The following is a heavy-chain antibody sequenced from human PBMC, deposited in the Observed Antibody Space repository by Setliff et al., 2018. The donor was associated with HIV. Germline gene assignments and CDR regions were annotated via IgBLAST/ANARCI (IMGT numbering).Heavy chain of an antibody. CDR3: ARPALGIGGGSRFDI. CDR2: MHYGGFF. Sequence: PSETLSLTCTVSGGSFRGSRYYWGWIRQPPGKGLEWIGNMHYGGFFWYSPSLKSRVTISVDTSKNQFSLKLSFVTAADTAVYYCARPALGIGGGSRFDIWGQGTRVTVSS. V-gene: IGHV4-39*01. D-gene: IGHD3-10*01. J-gene: IGHJ4*02. CDR1: GGSFRGSRYY.